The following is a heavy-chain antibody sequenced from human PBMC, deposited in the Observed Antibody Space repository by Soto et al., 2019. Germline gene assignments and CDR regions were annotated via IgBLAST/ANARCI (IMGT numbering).Heavy chain of an antibody. Sequence: PSETLSLTCAVSGGSISSGGYSWSWIRQQQGKGLEWIGYIYHSGSTYYNPSLKSRVTISVDRSKNQFSLKLSSVTAADTAVYYCGGGDGYKIPDYRGQGTLVTGSS. CDR2: IYHSGST. J-gene: IGHJ1*01. D-gene: IGHD2-21*01. CDR3: GGGDGYKIPDY. V-gene: IGHV4-30-2*01. CDR1: GGSISSGGYS.